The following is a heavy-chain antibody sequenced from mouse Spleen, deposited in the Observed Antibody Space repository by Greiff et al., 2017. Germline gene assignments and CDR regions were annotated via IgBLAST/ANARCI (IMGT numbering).Heavy chain of an antibody. Sequence: EVKVVESGGGLVKPGGSLKLSCAASGFTFSSYAMSWVRQTPEKRLEWVATISSGGSYTYYPDSVKGRFTISRDNAKNTLYLQMSSLRSEDTAMYYCARRNWDWFAYWGQGTLVTVSA. D-gene: IGHD4-1*01. CDR3: ARRNWDWFAY. CDR1: GFTFSSYA. V-gene: IGHV5-9-1*01. J-gene: IGHJ3*01. CDR2: ISSGGSYT.